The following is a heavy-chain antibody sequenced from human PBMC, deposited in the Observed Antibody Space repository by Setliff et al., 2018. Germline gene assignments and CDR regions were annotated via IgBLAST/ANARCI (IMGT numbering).Heavy chain of an antibody. CDR1: GYSFTGYY. J-gene: IGHJ6*04. Sequence: ASVKVSCKASGYSFTGYYIHWVRQAPGQGLEWMGRINCDSGGTDYAQKFQARVTMTRDTSISTAYMDLSRLKSDDTAVYYCARGTDYHGSGSYWAKDVWGKGTTVTVSS. CDR2: INCDSGGT. CDR3: ARGTDYHGSGSYWAKDV. V-gene: IGHV1-2*06. D-gene: IGHD3-10*01.